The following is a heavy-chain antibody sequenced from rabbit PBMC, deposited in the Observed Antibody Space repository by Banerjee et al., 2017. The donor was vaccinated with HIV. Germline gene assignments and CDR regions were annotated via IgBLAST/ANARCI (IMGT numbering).Heavy chain of an antibody. CDR3: ARNAGLQTYYFNL. CDR1: GIDFSSGYD. CDR2: IYSDNSGIT. D-gene: IGHD4-2*01. J-gene: IGHJ4*01. Sequence: QEQLEESGGGLVKPGGTLTLTCKASGIDFSSGYDMCWVRQAPGKGLEWIACIYSDNSGITWYASWAKGRFTISKTSSTTVTLQMTLQMTSLTAADTATYFCARNAGLQTYYFNLWGPGTLVTVS. V-gene: IGHV1S45*01.